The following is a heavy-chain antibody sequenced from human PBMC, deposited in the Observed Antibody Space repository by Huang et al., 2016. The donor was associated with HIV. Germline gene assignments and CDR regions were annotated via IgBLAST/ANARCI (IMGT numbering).Heavy chain of an antibody. V-gene: IGHV1-18*01. CDR3: ARDVPGSSWEFDY. CDR2: ISTYNGNT. D-gene: IGHD6-13*01. Sequence: QVQLVQSGAEVKKPGASVKVSCRASGYTFTRYGISWVRPAPGQGLEWMGWISTYNGNTNYAQKFQGRVTMTTDTSTSTAYMELRSLISDDTVMYYCARDVPGSSWEFDYWGQGTLVTVSP. J-gene: IGHJ4*02. CDR1: GYTFTRYG.